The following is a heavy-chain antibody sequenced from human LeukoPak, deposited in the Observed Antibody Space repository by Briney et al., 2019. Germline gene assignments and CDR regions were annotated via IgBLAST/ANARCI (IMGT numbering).Heavy chain of an antibody. V-gene: IGHV3-30*04. D-gene: IGHD1-26*01. CDR3: ARDLLGADYYFDY. Sequence: PGGSLRLSCAASGFTFSSYAMHWVRQAPGKGLEWVAVISYDGSNKYYADSVKGRFTISRDNSKNTLYLQMNSLRAEDTAVYYCARDLLGADYYFDYWGQGTLVTVSS. CDR2: ISYDGSNK. J-gene: IGHJ4*02. CDR1: GFTFSSYA.